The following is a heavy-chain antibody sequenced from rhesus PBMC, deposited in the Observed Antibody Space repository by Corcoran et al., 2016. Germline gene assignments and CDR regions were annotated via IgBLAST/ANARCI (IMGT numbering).Heavy chain of an antibody. D-gene: IGHD3-3*01. CDR3: ARGPGYNRWTGYYNGLDS. V-gene: IGHV4-173*01. CDR2: ISGSGGST. CDR1: GGSISSNY. Sequence: QVQLQESGPGLVKPSETLSLTCAVSGGSISSNYWSWIRQPPGKGLEWIGRISGSGGSTDYNPSLKSRVTISTDTSKNQFSLKLSSGTAADTAVYYCARGPGYNRWTGYYNGLDSWGQGVVVTVSS. J-gene: IGHJ6*01.